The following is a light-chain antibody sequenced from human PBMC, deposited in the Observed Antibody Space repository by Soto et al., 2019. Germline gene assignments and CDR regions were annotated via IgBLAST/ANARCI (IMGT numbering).Light chain of an antibody. CDR1: QSVTSN. Sequence: EIGIKQSPPTLSVSQGHRATXSCRANQSVTSNLAWYQQKPCQAPTLLIYVASTTATCIPTSFSCDRSGAEFNLTISSMRAEDFAVCYCQQYNNCRPITFGQGTRLEIK. V-gene: IGKV3-15*01. CDR2: VAS. J-gene: IGKJ5*01. CDR3: QQYNNCRPIT.